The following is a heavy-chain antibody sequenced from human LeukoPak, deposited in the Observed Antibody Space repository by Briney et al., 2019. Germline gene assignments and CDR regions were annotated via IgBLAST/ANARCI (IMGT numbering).Heavy chain of an antibody. J-gene: IGHJ3*02. CDR2: IYYSGST. CDR3: AIRYSSSWYSDAFDI. CDR1: GGSISSGDYY. V-gene: IGHV4-30-4*01. D-gene: IGHD6-13*01. Sequence: SETLSLTCTVSGGSISSGDYYWSWIRQPPGKGLEWIGYIYYSGSTYYNPSLKSRVTISVDTSKNQFSLKLSSVTAADTAVFYCAIRYSSSWYSDAFDIWGQGTMVTVSS.